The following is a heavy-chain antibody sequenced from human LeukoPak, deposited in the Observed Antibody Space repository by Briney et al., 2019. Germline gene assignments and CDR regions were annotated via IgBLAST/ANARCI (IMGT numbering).Heavy chain of an antibody. CDR3: ARGITMVRGVIRKPYFDY. CDR2: INHSGST. D-gene: IGHD3-10*01. CDR1: GGSFSGYY. Sequence: PSETLSLTCAVYGGSFSGYYWSWICQPPGKGLEWIGEINHSGSTNYNPSLKSRVTISVDTSKNQFSLKLSSVTAADTAVYYCARGITMVRGVIRKPYFDYWGQGTLVTVSS. V-gene: IGHV4-34*01. J-gene: IGHJ4*02.